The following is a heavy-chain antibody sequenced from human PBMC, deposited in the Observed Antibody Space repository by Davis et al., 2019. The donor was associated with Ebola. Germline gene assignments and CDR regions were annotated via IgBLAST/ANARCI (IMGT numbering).Heavy chain of an antibody. CDR1: GFIFSNYA. CDR2: ITGSADLT. V-gene: IGHV3-23*01. CDR3: AKGMSRSAYYAMDV. Sequence: GSLRLSCAASGFIFSNYAMSWVRQAPGKGLEWVSTITGSADLTHYADSVKGRFTVSRDNPKNTLYLQMYSLRAEDTAVYYCAKGMSRSAYYAMDVWGQGTTVTVSS. J-gene: IGHJ6*02. D-gene: IGHD2-8*01.